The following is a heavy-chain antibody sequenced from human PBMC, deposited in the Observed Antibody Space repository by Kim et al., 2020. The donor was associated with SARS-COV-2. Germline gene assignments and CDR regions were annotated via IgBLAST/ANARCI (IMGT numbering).Heavy chain of an antibody. CDR1: GFTFSSYA. CDR3: AKDRLGRDCSSTSCYSSRPYYFDY. V-gene: IGHV3-23*01. D-gene: IGHD2-2*01. Sequence: GGSLRLSCAASGFTFSSYAMSWVRQAPGKGLEWVSAISGSGGSTYYADSVKGRFTISRDNSKNTLYLQMNSLRAEDTAVYYCAKDRLGRDCSSTSCYSSRPYYFDYWGQGTLVTVSS. CDR2: ISGSGGST. J-gene: IGHJ4*02.